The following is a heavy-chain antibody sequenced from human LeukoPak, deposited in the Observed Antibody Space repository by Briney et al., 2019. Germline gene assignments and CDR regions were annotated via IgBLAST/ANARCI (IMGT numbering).Heavy chain of an antibody. D-gene: IGHD3-10*01. CDR3: AKDRSLLGKPYFDY. Sequence: GRSLRLSCAASGFNFSSYGMHWVRQAPGKGLEWVAVIWNDGSNKYYADSVKGRFTISRDNSKNTLYLQMNSLRAEDTAVYYCAKDRSLLGKPYFDYWGQGTLVTVSS. CDR2: IWNDGSNK. CDR1: GFNFSSYG. J-gene: IGHJ4*02. V-gene: IGHV3-33*06.